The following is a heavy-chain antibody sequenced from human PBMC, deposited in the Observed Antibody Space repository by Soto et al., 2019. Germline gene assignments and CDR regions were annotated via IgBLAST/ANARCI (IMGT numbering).Heavy chain of an antibody. D-gene: IGHD2-15*01. V-gene: IGHV3-30-3*01. CDR2: ISYDGSNK. Sequence: QVQLVESGGGVVQPGRSLRLSCAASGFTFSSYAMHWVRQAPGKGLECVAVISYDGSNKFYRDSVKGRFTISRDNSKNKLYLQINSLRYEDTAVYYCERGDREDIAVVVGARTGEYGVDVWGQGTTVTVSS. J-gene: IGHJ6*02. CDR3: ERGDREDIAVVVGARTGEYGVDV. CDR1: GFTFSSYA.